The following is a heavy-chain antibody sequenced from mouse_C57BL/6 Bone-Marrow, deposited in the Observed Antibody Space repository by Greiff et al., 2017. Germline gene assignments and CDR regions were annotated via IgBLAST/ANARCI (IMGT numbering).Heavy chain of an antibody. Sequence: VKLQQSGAELARPGASVKLSCKASGYTFTSYGISWVKQRTGQGLEWIGEIYPRSGNTYYNEKFKGKATITADTSSNTAYLQLSSLTSEDTAIYYCARPIYYDYDDGFAYWGQGTLVTVSA. CDR2: IYPRSGNT. CDR1: GYTFTSYG. CDR3: ARPIYYDYDDGFAY. V-gene: IGHV1-81*01. J-gene: IGHJ3*01. D-gene: IGHD2-4*01.